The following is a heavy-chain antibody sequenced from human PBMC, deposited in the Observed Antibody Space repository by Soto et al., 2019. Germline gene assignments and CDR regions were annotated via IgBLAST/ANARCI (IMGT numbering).Heavy chain of an antibody. V-gene: IGHV3-7*01. CDR3: ARRLYDDIRGSDRVPSPGDAFDI. CDR2: IKQDGSEK. J-gene: IGHJ3*02. Sequence: EVQLVESGGGLVQPGGSLRLSCAASGFTFSSYWMSWVRQAPGKGLEWVANIKQDGSEKYYVDSVKGRFTISRDNAKNSQYLQMNSLRDEDTAVYYCARRLYDDIRGSDRVPSPGDAFDIWGQGTMVTVSS. CDR1: GFTFSSYW. D-gene: IGHD3-16*02.